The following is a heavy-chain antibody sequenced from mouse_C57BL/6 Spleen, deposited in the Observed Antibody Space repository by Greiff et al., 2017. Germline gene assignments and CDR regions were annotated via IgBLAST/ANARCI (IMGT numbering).Heavy chain of an antibody. D-gene: IGHD2-4*01. Sequence: EVMLVESGGGLVKPGGSLKLSCAASGFTFSSYAMSWVRQTPEKRLEWVATISDGGSYTYYPDNVKGRFTISRDNAKNNLYLQMSHLKSEDTAMYYCARERDYDGWYFDVWGTGTTVTVSS. CDR3: ARERDYDGWYFDV. V-gene: IGHV5-4*01. J-gene: IGHJ1*03. CDR2: ISDGGSYT. CDR1: GFTFSSYA.